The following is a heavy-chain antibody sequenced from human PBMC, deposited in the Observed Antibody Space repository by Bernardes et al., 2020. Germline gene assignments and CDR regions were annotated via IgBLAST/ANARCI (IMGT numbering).Heavy chain of an antibody. J-gene: IGHJ6*03. CDR2: INHSGST. CDR3: ARSRRERYSNHYYYCMDV. V-gene: IGHV4-34*01. CDR1: GGSFSDYQ. D-gene: IGHD4-4*01. Sequence: SETLSLTCAVYGGSFSDYQWNWIRQPPGKGLEWIGEINHSGSTNYNPSLKSRVTISIDTSKNQFSLKLNSVTAADTAVYYCARSRRERYSNHYYYCMDVWGKGTTVTVSS.